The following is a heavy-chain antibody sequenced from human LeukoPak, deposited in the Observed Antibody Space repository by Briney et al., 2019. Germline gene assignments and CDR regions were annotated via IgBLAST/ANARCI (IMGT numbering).Heavy chain of an antibody. CDR1: GGTFSSYA. CDR3: AFTPLGDQLLDNWFDR. D-gene: IGHD2-2*01. Sequence: SVKVSCKASGGTFSSYAISWVRQAPGHGLEWMGRIIPIFGKANYAQKFQGRDTITTNEPTSTAYMELNSLRSEDTAVYYCAFTPLGDQLLDNWFDRWGQGTLVTVSS. J-gene: IGHJ5*02. V-gene: IGHV1-69*05. CDR2: IIPIFGKA.